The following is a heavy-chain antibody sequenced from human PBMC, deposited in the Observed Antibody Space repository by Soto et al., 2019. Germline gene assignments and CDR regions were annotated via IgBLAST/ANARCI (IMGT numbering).Heavy chain of an antibody. Sequence: QVQLVQSGAEVKKPGSSVKVSCKASGGTFRSYAISWVRQAPGQGLEWMGGIIPIFGTANYAQKFQGRVTITADESTSTAYMELSSLRSEDTAVYYCAVLDPEIKGVGYFDYWGQGTLVTVSS. V-gene: IGHV1-69*01. J-gene: IGHJ4*02. CDR1: GGTFRSYA. D-gene: IGHD3-3*01. CDR2: IIPIFGTA. CDR3: AVLDPEIKGVGYFDY.